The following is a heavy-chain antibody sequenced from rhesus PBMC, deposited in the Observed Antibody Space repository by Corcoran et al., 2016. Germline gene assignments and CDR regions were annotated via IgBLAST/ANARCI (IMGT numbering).Heavy chain of an antibody. CDR3: ARRGHIGVITYFDS. D-gene: IGHD3-22*01. Sequence: QVQLQESGPAVVKPSETLSLTCAVSGGSISSSNWWRWLRPSPGQGLEWIGGIYGSGGSSENNPSLQSRVTMSIAACKDQFYLKLSSVTAADTAVYYCARRGHIGVITYFDSWGQGVRVTVSS. V-gene: IGHV4-93*02. CDR1: GGSISSSNW. J-gene: IGHJ4*01. CDR2: IYGSGGSS.